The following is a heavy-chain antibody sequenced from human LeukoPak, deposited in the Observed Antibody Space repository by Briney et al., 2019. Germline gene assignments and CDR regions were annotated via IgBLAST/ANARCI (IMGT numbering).Heavy chain of an antibody. V-gene: IGHV3-23*01. CDR2: ISGSGGGT. J-gene: IGHJ3*02. D-gene: IGHD3-3*01. Sequence: GGSLRLSCAASGFTFSSYAMSWVRQAPGKGLEWVSTISGSGGGTYYADSVKGGVTISRDNSKNTLYLQMNSLRAEDTAVYYCAKVLRLDAFDIWGQGTMVTVSS. CDR3: AKVLRLDAFDI. CDR1: GFTFSSYA.